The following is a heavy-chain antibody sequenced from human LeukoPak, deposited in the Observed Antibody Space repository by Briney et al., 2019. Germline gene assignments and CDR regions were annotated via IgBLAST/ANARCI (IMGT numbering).Heavy chain of an antibody. J-gene: IGHJ4*02. CDR1: GFTFSNYW. CDR2: IEQDGSEK. V-gene: IGHV3-7*01. D-gene: IGHD2-2*01. CDR3: ARPSVLGPNTDY. Sequence: GGSLRLSCAASGFTFSNYWMSWVRQTPGKGLEWVATIEQDGSEKYYVDSVKGRFTISRDNAKKSLFLQMNSLRADDTAVYYCARPSVLGPNTDYWGQGTLVIVSS.